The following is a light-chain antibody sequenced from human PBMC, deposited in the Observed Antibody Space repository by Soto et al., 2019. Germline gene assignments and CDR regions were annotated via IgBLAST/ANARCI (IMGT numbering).Light chain of an antibody. J-gene: IGKJ1*01. Sequence: DILMTQSQDSLAVSLGERATLNCKSNQSLLDSSNNKDYLTWYQQKPGQPPKLIIYWASTREFGVPDRFSGSGSGTDFTLTISSLQAEDVAVYYCQQYYSIPRTFGQGTKVDIK. V-gene: IGKV4-1*01. CDR1: QSLLDSSNNKDY. CDR3: QQYYSIPRT. CDR2: WAS.